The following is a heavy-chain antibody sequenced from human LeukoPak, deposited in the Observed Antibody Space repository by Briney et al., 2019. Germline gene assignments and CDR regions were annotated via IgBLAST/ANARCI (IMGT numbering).Heavy chain of an antibody. Sequence: SETLSLTCTVSGGSISSSSYYWGWIRQPPGKGLEWIGSIYYSGSTYYNPSLKSRVTISVDTSKNQFSLKLSSVTAADTAVYYCASFWRYSSGWYRNFDYWGQGTLATVSS. CDR2: IYYSGST. J-gene: IGHJ4*02. D-gene: IGHD6-19*01. CDR1: GGSISSSSYY. V-gene: IGHV4-39*01. CDR3: ASFWRYSSGWYRNFDY.